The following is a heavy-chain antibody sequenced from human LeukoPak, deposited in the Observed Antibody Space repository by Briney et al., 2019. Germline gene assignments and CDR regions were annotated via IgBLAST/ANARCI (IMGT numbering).Heavy chain of an antibody. CDR2: ISWNSGSI. V-gene: IGHV3-9*01. Sequence: GGSLRLSCAASGFTFDDYAMHWVRHAPGKGLEWVSGISWNSGSIGYADSVKGRFTISRDNAKNSLYLQMNSLRAEDTALYYCAKGPGKWLLLSHFDYWGQGTLVTVSS. J-gene: IGHJ4*02. CDR3: AKGPGKWLLLSHFDY. D-gene: IGHD3-3*01. CDR1: GFTFDDYA.